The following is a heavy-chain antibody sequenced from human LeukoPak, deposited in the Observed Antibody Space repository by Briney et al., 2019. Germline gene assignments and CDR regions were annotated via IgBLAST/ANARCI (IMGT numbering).Heavy chain of an antibody. CDR2: IYYSGST. Sequence: SQTLSLTCTVSGGSISSGGYYWSWIRQHPGKGLEWIGNIYYSGSTYYKPSLKSRVTISVDTSKNQFSLKLSSVTAADTAVYYCAKSGGDWWYYFDYWGQGTLVTVSS. CDR1: GGSISSGGYY. CDR3: AKSGGDWWYYFDY. D-gene: IGHD2-21*02. V-gene: IGHV4-31*03. J-gene: IGHJ4*02.